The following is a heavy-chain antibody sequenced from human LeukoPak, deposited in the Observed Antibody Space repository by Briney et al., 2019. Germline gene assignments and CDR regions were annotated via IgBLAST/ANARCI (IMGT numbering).Heavy chain of an antibody. Sequence: SVKVSCTASGGTFSSYAISWVRQAPGQGLEWMGGIITIFGTANYAQKFQGRVTITADKSTSTAYLELSSLRSEDTAVYYCARGGYSGSYYLPYYFDYWGQGTPVTVPS. V-gene: IGHV1-69*06. D-gene: IGHD1-26*01. J-gene: IGHJ4*02. CDR2: IITIFGTA. CDR1: GGTFSSYA. CDR3: ARGGYSGSYYLPYYFDY.